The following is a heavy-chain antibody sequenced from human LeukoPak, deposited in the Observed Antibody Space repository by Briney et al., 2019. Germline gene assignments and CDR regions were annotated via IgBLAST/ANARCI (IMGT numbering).Heavy chain of an antibody. CDR1: GFTFSGYS. Sequence: GGSLRLSCAASGFTFSGYSMTWVRQAPGKGLEWVSSIGSSSSYIFYADSVQGRFTTSRDNAHNSLYLQMNSLRAEDTGVYYCARDAGYSTYWSQGSLVTVSS. D-gene: IGHD6-13*01. J-gene: IGHJ4*02. V-gene: IGHV3-21*01. CDR2: IGSSSSYI. CDR3: ARDAGYSTY.